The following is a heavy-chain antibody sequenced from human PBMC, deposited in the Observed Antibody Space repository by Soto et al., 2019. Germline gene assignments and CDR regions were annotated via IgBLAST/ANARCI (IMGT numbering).Heavy chain of an antibody. CDR2: FDPEDGET. J-gene: IGHJ4*02. D-gene: IGHD3-9*01. CDR3: ATKAPSLRYFDWLPSYYFDY. CDR1: GYTLTELS. Sequence: EASVKVSCKVSGYTLTELSMHWVRQAPGKGLEWMGGFDPEDGETIYAQKFQGRVTMTEDTSTDTAYMELSSLRSEDTAVYYCATKAPSLRYFDWLPSYYFDYWGQGTLVTVSS. V-gene: IGHV1-24*01.